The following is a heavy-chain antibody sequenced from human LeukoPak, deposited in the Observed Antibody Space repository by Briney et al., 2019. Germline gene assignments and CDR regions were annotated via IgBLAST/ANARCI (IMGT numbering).Heavy chain of an antibody. J-gene: IGHJ4*02. D-gene: IGHD5-24*01. CDR1: GYSFTSYS. Sequence: GESLKISCKGSGYSFTSYSIGWVRQMPGKGLEWMGRIDPSDSYTNYSPSFQGHVTISADKSISTAYLQWSSLKASDTAMYYCARQDGRALYYFDHWGQGALVTVSS. CDR2: IDPSDSYT. V-gene: IGHV5-10-1*01. CDR3: ARQDGRALYYFDH.